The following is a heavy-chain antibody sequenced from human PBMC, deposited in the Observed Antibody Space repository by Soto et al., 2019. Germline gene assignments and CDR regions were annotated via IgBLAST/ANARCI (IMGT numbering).Heavy chain of an antibody. CDR1: GGTISSGDYN. D-gene: IGHD5-18*01. Sequence: SETLSLTCTVSGGTISSGDYNWVWIRQHPGKGLEWIGYIYYSGSTYYNPSLKSRVTLSVDTSKNQFSLKLSSVTASDTAVYYCASTLIQGGLDPWGQGTQVIVS. J-gene: IGHJ5*02. CDR3: ASTLIQGGLDP. V-gene: IGHV4-30-4*01. CDR2: IYYSGST.